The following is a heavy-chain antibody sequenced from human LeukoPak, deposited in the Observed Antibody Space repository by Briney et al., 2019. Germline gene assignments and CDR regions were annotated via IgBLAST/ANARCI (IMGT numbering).Heavy chain of an antibody. D-gene: IGHD1-26*01. V-gene: IGHV3-11*01. CDR1: GFTFSDYH. CDR2: ITNSGSTI. CDR3: ARERVKATRGAFVI. J-gene: IGHJ3*02. Sequence: GGSLRLSCAASGFTFSDYHMTWLRHAPGKGLEWISYITNSGSTIYYADSVKGRFTISRDNAKNSLSLQMNGLRAEDTAVYYCARERVKATRGAFVIWGQGTLVTVSS.